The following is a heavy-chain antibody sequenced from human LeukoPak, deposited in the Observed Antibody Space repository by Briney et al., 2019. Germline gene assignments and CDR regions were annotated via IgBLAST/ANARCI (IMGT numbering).Heavy chain of an antibody. CDR2: IGGRTTTI. V-gene: IGHV3-48*04. Sequence: GGSLRLSCAASGFTFSDYAMNWVRQVPGKGLEWIPYIGGRTTTIYYADSVQGRFTISRDNAKNSLYLQMNSLRAEDTALYYCARGPQLGHFFAYWGQGTLVTVSS. D-gene: IGHD7-27*01. CDR1: GFTFSDYA. CDR3: ARGPQLGHFFAY. J-gene: IGHJ4*02.